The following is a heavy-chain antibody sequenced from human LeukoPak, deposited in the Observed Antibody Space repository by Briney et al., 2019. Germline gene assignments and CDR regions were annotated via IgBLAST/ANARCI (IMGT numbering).Heavy chain of an antibody. V-gene: IGHV1-2*02. Sequence: ASVKVSCKASGYTLTGYYMHWVRQAPGQGLEWVGWINPNTGGAHYAQKFQGRVTMTRDMSITTAYMELSRLTFDDTAVYYCARVQLEPHTYYYYMDVWGKGTTVTVSS. CDR1: GYTLTGYY. CDR2: INPNTGGA. D-gene: IGHD1-1*01. J-gene: IGHJ6*03. CDR3: ARVQLEPHTYYYYMDV.